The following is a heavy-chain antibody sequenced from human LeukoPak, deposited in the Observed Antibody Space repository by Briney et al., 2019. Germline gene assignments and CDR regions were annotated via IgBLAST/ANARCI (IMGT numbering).Heavy chain of an antibody. CDR1: GGSISSYY. D-gene: IGHD3-10*01. Sequence: SETLSLTCTVSGGSISSYYWSWIRQPPGKGLEWIGYIYYSGSTNYNPFLKSRVTISVDTSKNQFSLKLSSVTAADTAVYYCATTRREDGSGSFDYWGQGTLVTVSS. CDR3: ATTRREDGSGSFDY. J-gene: IGHJ4*02. CDR2: IYYSGST. V-gene: IGHV4-59*08.